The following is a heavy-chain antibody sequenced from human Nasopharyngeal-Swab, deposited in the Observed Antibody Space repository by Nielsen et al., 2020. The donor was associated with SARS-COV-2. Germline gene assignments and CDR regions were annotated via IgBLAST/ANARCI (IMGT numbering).Heavy chain of an antibody. Sequence: GESLKISCAASGFSFSEYYMSWIRQAPGKGLEWISDISSSGSITHYADSMKGRFTISSDNAKKSLYLQMNSLRAEDTAVYYCARGVETIHHWGQGSLVTVSS. J-gene: IGHJ1*01. CDR1: GFSFSEYY. V-gene: IGHV3-11*04. CDR2: ISSSGSIT. D-gene: IGHD5-24*01. CDR3: ARGVETIHH.